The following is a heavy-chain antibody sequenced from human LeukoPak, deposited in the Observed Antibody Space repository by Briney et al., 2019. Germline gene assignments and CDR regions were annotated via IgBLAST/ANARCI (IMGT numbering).Heavy chain of an antibody. V-gene: IGHV3-48*04. D-gene: IGHD3-9*01. CDR2: ISTSSSTI. Sequence: GGSLRLSCAASGFTFSSYSMNWVRQAPGKGLEWVSYISTSSSTIYYADSVKGRFTISRDNAKNSLSLQMNSLRAEDTAVYYCAGGYFDWLSPYDAFDIWGQGTMVTVSS. CDR3: AGGYFDWLSPYDAFDI. J-gene: IGHJ3*02. CDR1: GFTFSSYS.